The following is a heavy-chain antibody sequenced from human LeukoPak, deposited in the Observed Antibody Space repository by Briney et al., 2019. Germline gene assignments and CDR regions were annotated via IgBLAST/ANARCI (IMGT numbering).Heavy chain of an antibody. D-gene: IGHD2-15*01. Sequence: GGSLRLSCAASGFTFSSYAMSWVRQAPGKGLEWVSAISGSGGSTYYADSVKGRFTISRGNSKNTLYLQMNSLRAEDTAVYYCAKEPRDIVVVVAATHDYYYGMDVWGQGTTVTVSS. J-gene: IGHJ6*02. CDR3: AKEPRDIVVVVAATHDYYYGMDV. CDR2: ISGSGGST. V-gene: IGHV3-23*01. CDR1: GFTFSSYA.